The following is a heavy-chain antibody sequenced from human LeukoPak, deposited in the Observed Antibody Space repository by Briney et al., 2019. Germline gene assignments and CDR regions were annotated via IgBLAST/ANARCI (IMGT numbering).Heavy chain of an antibody. CDR2: ISYDGSNK. CDR3: AKDRVPWFGESLGY. Sequence: GRSLRLSCAASGFTFSSYAMHWVRQAPGKGLEWVAVISYDGSNKYYADSVKGRFTISRDNSKNTLYLQMNSLRAEDTAVYYCAKDRVPWFGESLGYWGQGTTVTVSS. V-gene: IGHV3-30-3*01. CDR1: GFTFSSYA. J-gene: IGHJ6*02. D-gene: IGHD3-10*01.